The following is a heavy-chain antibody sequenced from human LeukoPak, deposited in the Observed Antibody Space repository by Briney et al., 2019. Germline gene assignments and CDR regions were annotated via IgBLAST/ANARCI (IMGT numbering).Heavy chain of an antibody. CDR2: IHYSGSS. CDR3: VRHISANTGYFDS. Sequence: SETLSLTCTISDGSVSSGAYYWGWIRQSPGKGLEWIGSIHYSGSSYYNPSLKSRAAIFVDTSRDQVSMDLSYVTAADTALYYCVRHISANTGYFDSCGQGTLVTVSS. J-gene: IGHJ4*02. CDR1: DGSVSSGAYY. V-gene: IGHV4-39*01.